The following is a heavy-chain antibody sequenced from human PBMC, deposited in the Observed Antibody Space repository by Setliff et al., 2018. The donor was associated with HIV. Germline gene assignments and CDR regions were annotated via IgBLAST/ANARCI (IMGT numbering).Heavy chain of an antibody. CDR2: VGAVGGPT. CDR3: ARDYIHVFDI. V-gene: IGHV3-23*01. Sequence: GGSLRLSCAASGFIFSSYAMSWVRQAPGKGLEWVSTVGAVGGPTHYAESVKGRFTISKDNSKNALYLQTSSLRDEDTAVYYCARDYIHVFDIWGQGTMVTVSS. CDR1: GFIFSSYA. J-gene: IGHJ3*02.